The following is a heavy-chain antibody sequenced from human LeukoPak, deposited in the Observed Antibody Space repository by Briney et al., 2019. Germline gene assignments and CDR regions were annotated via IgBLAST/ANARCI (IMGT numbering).Heavy chain of an antibody. V-gene: IGHV4-38-2*02. D-gene: IGHD5-12*01. CDR1: GYSSSIDYY. J-gene: IGHJ4*02. CDR2: IHRSEST. CDR3: AGTSSGYYSTDY. Sequence: KPSETLSLTCTVSGYSSSIDYYWGWIRQSPGKGLEWIVVIHRSESTYYNPSLKIRVTISGDTSKSQFSLRLTSVTATDTAVYYCAGTSSGYYSTDYWGQGTLVTVSS.